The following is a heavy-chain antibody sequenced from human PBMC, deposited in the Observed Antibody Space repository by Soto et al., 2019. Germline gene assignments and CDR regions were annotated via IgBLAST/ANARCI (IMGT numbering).Heavy chain of an antibody. CDR1: GFTFSSYS. J-gene: IGHJ4*02. Sequence: GSLRLSCAASGFTFSSYSMNWVRQAPGKGLEWVSSISSSSSYIYYADSVKGRFTISRDNAKNSLYLQMNSLRAEDTAVYYCARAAVLLWFGEPQKIFDYWGQGTLVTVSS. D-gene: IGHD3-10*01. CDR3: ARAAVLLWFGEPQKIFDY. CDR2: ISSSSSYI. V-gene: IGHV3-21*01.